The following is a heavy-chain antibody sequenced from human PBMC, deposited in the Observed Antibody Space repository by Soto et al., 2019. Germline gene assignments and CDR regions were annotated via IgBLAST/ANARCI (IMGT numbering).Heavy chain of an antibody. J-gene: IGHJ5*02. CDR1: EDTLSSYA. CDR2: IIPFSGTA. D-gene: IGHD3-22*01. CDR3: VREGYYDSSGYYPGWFDP. Sequence: ASVKVSCKASEDTLSSYAISWVRQAPGQGLEWMGGIIPFSGTANYAQKFQGRVTITADKSTSTAYMELSSLRSEDTAVYYCVREGYYDSSGYYPGWFDPWGQGTMVTVYS. V-gene: IGHV1-69*06.